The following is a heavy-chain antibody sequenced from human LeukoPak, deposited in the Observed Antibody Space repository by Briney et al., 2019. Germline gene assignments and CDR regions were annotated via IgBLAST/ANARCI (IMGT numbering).Heavy chain of an antibody. V-gene: IGHV4-31*11. J-gene: IGHJ4*02. Sequence: SETLSLTCAVAGGSINGGGYYWNWVRQHPGKGLEWIGCIHPTGNLYCNPSLTGRTTISVDTSKSHFSLNLTSVTAADTAVYYCARGADAYKVAYWSQGTLVTVSS. CDR2: IHPTGNL. D-gene: IGHD5-24*01. CDR3: ARGADAYKVAY. CDR1: GGSINGGGYY.